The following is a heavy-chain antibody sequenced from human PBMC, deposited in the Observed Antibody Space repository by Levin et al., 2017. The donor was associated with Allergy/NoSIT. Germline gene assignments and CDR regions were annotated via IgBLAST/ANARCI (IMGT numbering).Heavy chain of an antibody. V-gene: IGHV4-34*01. CDR1: GGSFSGYY. CDR3: ARSGGPIDY. Sequence: RSQTLSLTCAVYGGSFSGYYWSWIRQPPGKGLEWIGEINHSGSTNYNPSLKSRVTISVDTSKNQFSLKLSSVTAADTAVYYCARSGGPIDYWGQGTLVTVSS. CDR2: INHSGST. J-gene: IGHJ4*02. D-gene: IGHD1-26*01.